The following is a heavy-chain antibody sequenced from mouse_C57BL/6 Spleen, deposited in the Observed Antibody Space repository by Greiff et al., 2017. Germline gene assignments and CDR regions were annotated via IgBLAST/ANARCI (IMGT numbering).Heavy chain of an antibody. Sequence: VHVKQSVAELVRPGASVKLSCTASGFNIKNTYMHWVKQRPEQGLEWIGRIDPANGNTKYAPKFQGKATITADTSSNTAYLQLSSLTSEDTAIYYCASGGGKLALTRFDYWGQGTTLTVSS. CDR1: GFNIKNTY. J-gene: IGHJ2*01. CDR2: IDPANGNT. CDR3: ASGGGKLALTRFDY. V-gene: IGHV14-3*01. D-gene: IGHD1-1*01.